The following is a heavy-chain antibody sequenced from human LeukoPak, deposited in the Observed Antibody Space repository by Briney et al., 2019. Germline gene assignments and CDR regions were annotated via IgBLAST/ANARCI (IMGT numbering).Heavy chain of an antibody. Sequence: PRGSLRLSCAASGFTFSSYAMHWVRQAPGKGLEWVAVISDDANNKYYPDSVKGRFTISRDNSKNTLYLQMNRLRAEDTAVYYCARTRLIVGATKGGWFDPWGQGTLVTVSS. CDR1: GFTFSSYA. J-gene: IGHJ5*02. CDR2: ISDDANNK. CDR3: ARTRLIVGATKGGWFDP. D-gene: IGHD1-26*01. V-gene: IGHV3-30*04.